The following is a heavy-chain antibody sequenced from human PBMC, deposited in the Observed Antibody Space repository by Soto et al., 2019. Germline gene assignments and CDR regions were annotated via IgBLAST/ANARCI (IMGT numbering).Heavy chain of an antibody. CDR3: AREGPYYDYVWGSYPLYYFDY. V-gene: IGHV1-3*01. CDR2: INAGNGNT. D-gene: IGHD3-16*02. Sequence: GASVKVSCKASGYTFTSYAMHWVRQAPGQRLEWMGWINAGNGNTKYSQKFQGRVTITRDTSASTAYMELSSLRSEDTAVYYCAREGPYYDYVWGSYPLYYFDYWGQGTLVTVSS. J-gene: IGHJ4*02. CDR1: GYTFTSYA.